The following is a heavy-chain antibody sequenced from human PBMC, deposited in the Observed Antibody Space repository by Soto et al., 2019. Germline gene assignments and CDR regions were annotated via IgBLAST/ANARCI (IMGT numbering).Heavy chain of an antibody. CDR3: AKDWGRYYYDSSGKG. D-gene: IGHD3-22*01. Sequence: QVQLVESGGGVVQPGRSLRLSCAASGFTFSSYGMHWVRQAPGKGLEWVAVISYDGSNKYYADSVKGRFTISRDNSKNTLYLQMNSLRAEDTAVYYCAKDWGRYYYDSSGKGWGQGTLVTVSS. J-gene: IGHJ4*02. CDR2: ISYDGSNK. V-gene: IGHV3-30*18. CDR1: GFTFSSYG.